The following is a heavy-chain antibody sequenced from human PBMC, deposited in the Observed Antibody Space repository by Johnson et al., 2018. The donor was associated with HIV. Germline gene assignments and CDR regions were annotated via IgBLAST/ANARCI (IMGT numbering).Heavy chain of an antibody. D-gene: IGHD2-8*01. J-gene: IGHJ3*01. CDR1: GFTFDDYG. CDR3: ARTSCNGARCLGYDPFDV. V-gene: IGHV3-74*02. CDR2: INGDGSRL. Sequence: VQLVESGGGVVRPGGSLRLSCAASGFTFDDYGMSWVRQAPGKGLVWVSRINGDGSRLTYADSVKGRFTIARDNAKNTLYLELKSLRSEDTAVYYCARTSCNGARCLGYDPFDVWGQGAMVTVSS.